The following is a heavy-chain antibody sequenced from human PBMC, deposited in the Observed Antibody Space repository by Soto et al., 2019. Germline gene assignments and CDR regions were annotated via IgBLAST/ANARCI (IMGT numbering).Heavy chain of an antibody. V-gene: IGHV1-24*01. CDR2: FDPEDGET. Sequence: ASVKVSCKVSGYTLTELSMHWVRQAPGKGLEWMGGFDPEDGETIYAQKFQGRVTMTEDTSTDTAYMELSSLRSEDTAVYYCATDLMSFLEWSSGMDVWGQGTTVTVSS. J-gene: IGHJ6*02. D-gene: IGHD3-3*01. CDR1: GYTLTELS. CDR3: ATDLMSFLEWSSGMDV.